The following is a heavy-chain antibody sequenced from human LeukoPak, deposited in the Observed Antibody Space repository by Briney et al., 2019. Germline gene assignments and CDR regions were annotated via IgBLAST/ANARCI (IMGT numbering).Heavy chain of an antibody. CDR1: EFSVGSNY. CDR3: ARDARLVAFDN. CDR2: IYSGGST. Sequence: GGSLRLSCAASEFSVGSNYMTWVRQAPGKGLEWVSLIYSGGSTYYADSVKGRFTISRDNPKNTLYLQMNSLRADDTAVYYCARDARLVAFDNWGQGTLVTVSS. V-gene: IGHV3-66*01. D-gene: IGHD5-12*01. J-gene: IGHJ4*02.